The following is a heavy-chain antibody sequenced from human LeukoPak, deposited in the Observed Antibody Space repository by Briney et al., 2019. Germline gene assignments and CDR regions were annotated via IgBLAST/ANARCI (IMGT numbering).Heavy chain of an antibody. CDR1: GFTFTDYS. J-gene: IGHJ3*01. Sequence: GGSLRLSCIASGFTFTDYSMSWVRQAPGKGREWVSAISGSADSKYYADSAKGRFTISRDNSKHTLYLQIHSLRVEDTAVYYCAKDRGSNWYTVPDAFDVWGQGTMVTVSS. CDR3: AKDRGSNWYTVPDAFDV. CDR2: ISGSADSK. V-gene: IGHV3-23*01. D-gene: IGHD6-13*01.